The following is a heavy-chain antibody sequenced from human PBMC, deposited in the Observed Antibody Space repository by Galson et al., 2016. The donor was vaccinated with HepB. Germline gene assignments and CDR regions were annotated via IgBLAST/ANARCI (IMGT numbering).Heavy chain of an antibody. CDR2: MYYSGDT. CDR3: ARRRWELLPSYFDS. V-gene: IGHV4-59*08. Sequence: ETLSLTCTVSDGSISSYYWSWIRQPPGKGLEWMGYMYYSGDTNHNPSLTSRPTISVDTSKNQFSLKLSSVTAADMAVYYCARRRWELLPSYFDSWGQGTLVTVSS. J-gene: IGHJ4*02. CDR1: DGSISSYY. D-gene: IGHD1-26*01.